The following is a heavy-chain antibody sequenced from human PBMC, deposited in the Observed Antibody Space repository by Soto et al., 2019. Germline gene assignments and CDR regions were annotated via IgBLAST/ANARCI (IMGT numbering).Heavy chain of an antibody. D-gene: IGHD6-13*01. CDR2: INWNSGSI. V-gene: IGHV3-9*01. J-gene: IGHJ1*01. Sequence: GGSLRLSCAASGFTFDDYAMHWFRQVPGKGLEWVSGINWNSGSIGYGDSVKGRFAISRDNAKNSLHLQMNSLSAEDTAFYYCVKDESINWYSGHFRHWGQGTLVTVSS. CDR3: VKDESINWYSGHFRH. CDR1: GFTFDDYA.